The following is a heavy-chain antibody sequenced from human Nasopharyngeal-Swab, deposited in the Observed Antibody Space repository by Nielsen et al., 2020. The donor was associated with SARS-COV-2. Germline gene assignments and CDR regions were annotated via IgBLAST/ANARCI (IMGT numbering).Heavy chain of an antibody. CDR3: ARPIAVAGTGWFDP. D-gene: IGHD6-19*01. V-gene: IGHV4-39*01. CDR1: GGSISSSSYY. Sequence: SETLSLTCTVSGGSISSSSYYWGWLRQPPGKGLEWIGSIYYSGSTYYNPSLKSRVTISVDTSKNQFSLKLSSVTAADTAVYYCARPIAVAGTGWFDPWGQGTLVTVSS. J-gene: IGHJ5*02. CDR2: IYYSGST.